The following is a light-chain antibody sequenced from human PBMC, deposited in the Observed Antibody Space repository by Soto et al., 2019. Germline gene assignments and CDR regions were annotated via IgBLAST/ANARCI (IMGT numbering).Light chain of an antibody. CDR3: QQSYSVPLT. V-gene: IGKV1-39*01. J-gene: IGKJ2*01. CDR2: AAS. CDR1: QTILTY. Sequence: DIQMTQSPSSLSASVGDRVTITCRSSQTILTYLNWYQQRAGEAPRFLIYAASNLQDGVPSRFSGSESGTEFTLTISSLQPEDFATYYCQQSYSVPLTFGQGTKLEMK.